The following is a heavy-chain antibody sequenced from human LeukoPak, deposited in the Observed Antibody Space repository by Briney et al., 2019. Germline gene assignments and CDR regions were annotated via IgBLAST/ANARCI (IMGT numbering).Heavy chain of an antibody. CDR2: NRDAVNTK. CDR3: TRGYYYYMDV. Sequence: SGGSLRLSCAASGFNFSPYGMHWVRQPPGKGLEWVALNRDAVNTKDYADSVKGRFTISRDNSKNTVYLQMNSLRGEDTAVYYCTRGYYYYMDVWGKGTTVTISS. CDR1: GFNFSPYG. J-gene: IGHJ6*03. V-gene: IGHV3-30*02.